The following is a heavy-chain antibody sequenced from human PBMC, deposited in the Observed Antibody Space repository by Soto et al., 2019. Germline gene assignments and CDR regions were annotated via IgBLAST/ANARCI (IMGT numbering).Heavy chain of an antibody. CDR1: GGSISSGDYY. J-gene: IGHJ4*02. D-gene: IGHD1-1*01. Sequence: SETLSLTCTVSGGSISSGDYYWSWIRQPPGKGLEWIGYIYYSGSTYYNPSPKSRVTISVDTSKNQFSLKLSSVTAADTAVYYCARASTVVEPIDYWGQGTLVTVSS. CDR3: ARASTVVEPIDY. V-gene: IGHV4-30-4*01. CDR2: IYYSGST.